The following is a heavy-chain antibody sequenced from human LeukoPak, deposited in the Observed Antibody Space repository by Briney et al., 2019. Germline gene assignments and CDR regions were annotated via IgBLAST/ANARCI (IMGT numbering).Heavy chain of an antibody. Sequence: SETLSLTCAVYGGSFSGYYWSWIRQPPGKGLEWIGEINHSGSTNYNPSLKSRVTISVDTSKNQFSLKLSSVTAADTAVYYCARGANFHYCGMDVWGQGTTVTVSS. CDR2: INHSGST. V-gene: IGHV4-34*01. D-gene: IGHD4/OR15-4a*01. CDR1: GGSFSGYY. J-gene: IGHJ6*02. CDR3: ARGANFHYCGMDV.